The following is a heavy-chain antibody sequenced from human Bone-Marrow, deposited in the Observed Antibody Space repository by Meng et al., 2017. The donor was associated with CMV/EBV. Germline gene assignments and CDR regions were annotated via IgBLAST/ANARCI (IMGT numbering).Heavy chain of an antibody. J-gene: IGHJ5*02. D-gene: IGHD6-13*01. Sequence: GSLRLSCAVYGGSFSGYYWSWIRQPPGKGLEWIGEINHSGSTNYNPSLKSRVTISVDTSKNQFSLKLSSVTAADTAVYYCARRRGAAAAQGSNWFDPWGQGPLVTVSS. CDR2: INHSGST. V-gene: IGHV4-34*01. CDR1: GGSFSGYY. CDR3: ARRRGAAAAQGSNWFDP.